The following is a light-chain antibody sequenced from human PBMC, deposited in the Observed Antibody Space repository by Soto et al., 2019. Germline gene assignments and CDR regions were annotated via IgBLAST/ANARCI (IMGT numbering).Light chain of an antibody. CDR2: VAS. Sequence: EIVMTQSPATLSVSPGESATLTCRASQSINRDLAWYVQKPGQAPRRVVYVASTWATGVPPRFTGSGSGTEFTLTISGLQSEDVEVYYGQQYQSRPITFGQGTRLENK. J-gene: IGKJ5*01. V-gene: IGKV3D-15*01. CDR1: QSINRD. CDR3: QQYQSRPIT.